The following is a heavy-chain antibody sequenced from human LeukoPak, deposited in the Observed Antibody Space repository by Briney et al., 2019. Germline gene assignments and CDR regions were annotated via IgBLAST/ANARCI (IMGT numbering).Heavy chain of an antibody. Sequence: ASVKVSCKASGYTFTSSDINWVRQATGQGPEWMGWINPKSGRTGYAKKFQARVSMTMNTSISTAYMEVSSLRFEDTAVYYCARGRSGLAAAGTYDYWGQGTLITVSS. CDR3: ARGRSGLAAAGTYDY. CDR1: GYTFTSSD. D-gene: IGHD6-13*01. CDR2: INPKSGRT. V-gene: IGHV1-8*01. J-gene: IGHJ4*02.